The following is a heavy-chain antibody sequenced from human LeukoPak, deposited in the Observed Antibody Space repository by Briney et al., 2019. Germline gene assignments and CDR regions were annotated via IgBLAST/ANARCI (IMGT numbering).Heavy chain of an antibody. CDR1: GYTFTGYY. Sequence: GASVKVSCKASGYTFTGYYMHWVRQAPGQGLEWMGWINPNSGGTNYAQKFQGRVTMTRDTSISTAYMELSRLRSDDTAVYYCAREADFNGSGRGDSWGQGTLVIVSS. D-gene: IGHD3-10*01. CDR3: AREADFNGSGRGDS. V-gene: IGHV1-2*02. J-gene: IGHJ4*02. CDR2: INPNSGGT.